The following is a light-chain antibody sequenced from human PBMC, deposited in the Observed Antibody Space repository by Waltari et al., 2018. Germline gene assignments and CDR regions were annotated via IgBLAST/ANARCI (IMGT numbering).Light chain of an antibody. CDR1: QSVSSSY. V-gene: IGKV3-20*01. CDR3: QQYGSSPSIT. Sequence: EIVLTQSPGTLSLSPGERATLSCRASQSVSSSYLAWYQQKPGQAPRPLIYGASSRATGIPDRFSGSGSGTDFTLTISRLEPEDVAVYYCQQYGSSPSITFGQGTRLEIK. J-gene: IGKJ5*01. CDR2: GAS.